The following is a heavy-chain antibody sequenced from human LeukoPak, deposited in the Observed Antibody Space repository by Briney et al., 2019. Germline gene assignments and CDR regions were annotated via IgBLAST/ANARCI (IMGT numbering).Heavy chain of an antibody. J-gene: IGHJ6*02. CDR3: ARGASYWGDYYYGMDV. Sequence: GGSLRLSCAASGFTFSSYAMHWVRQAPGKGLEWVAVIWNDGSNENYGDSVKGRFTISRDNSKNTLYLQMNSLRAEDTAVYYCARGASYWGDYYYGMDVWGQGTRVTVSS. D-gene: IGHD1-26*01. CDR2: IWNDGSNE. CDR1: GFTFSSYA. V-gene: IGHV3-33*08.